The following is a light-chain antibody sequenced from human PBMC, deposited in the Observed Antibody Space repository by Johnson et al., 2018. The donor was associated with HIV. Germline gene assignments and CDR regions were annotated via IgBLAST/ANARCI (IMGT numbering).Light chain of an antibody. CDR3: GTWDTSLGAQYV. V-gene: IGLV1-51*01. CDR2: DND. CDR1: SSNIGNNY. Sequence: QSVLTQPPSVSAAPGQKVTISCSGSSSNIGNNYVSWYQQLPGTAPKLLIYDNDKRPSGIPDRFSASKSDTSATLGITGSHTWDEANYYCGTWDTSLGAQYVFGSGTKVTVL. J-gene: IGLJ1*01.